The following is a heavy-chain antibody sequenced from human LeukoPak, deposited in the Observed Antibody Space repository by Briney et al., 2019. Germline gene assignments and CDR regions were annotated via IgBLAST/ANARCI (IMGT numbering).Heavy chain of an antibody. CDR2: IYSGGTT. J-gene: IGHJ6*03. Sequence: GGSLRLSCAASGLTVNSNYMSWVRQAPGKGLEWVSVIYSGGTTYYADSVKGRFTISRDNSKNTLSLQMKSLRADDTAVYYCARDRGGTSGMDVWGKGTTVTVSS. V-gene: IGHV3-53*01. CDR3: ARDRGGTSGMDV. CDR1: GLTVNSNY. D-gene: IGHD4-23*01.